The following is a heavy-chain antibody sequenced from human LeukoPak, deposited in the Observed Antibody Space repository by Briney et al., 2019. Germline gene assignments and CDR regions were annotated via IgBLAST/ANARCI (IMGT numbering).Heavy chain of an antibody. V-gene: IGHV1-2*02. CDR2: INPNSGGT. D-gene: IGHD1-1*01. J-gene: IGHJ4*02. CDR1: GYTFTGYY. CDR3: ARDRGYNWNDGLDF. Sequence: ASVKVSCKASGYTFTGYYMHWVRQAPGQGLEWMGWINPNSGGTNYAQKFQGRVTMTRDTSISTAYMELSRLRSDDTAVYYCARDRGYNWNDGLDFWGQGTLVTVSS.